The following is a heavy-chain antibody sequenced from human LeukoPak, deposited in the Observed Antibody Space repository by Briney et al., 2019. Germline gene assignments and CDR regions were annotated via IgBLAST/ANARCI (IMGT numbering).Heavy chain of an antibody. Sequence: SETLSLTCTVSGGSISSYYWSWIRQPPGKGLEWIGYIYYSGSTSYNPSLKSRVTISVDRSKNQFSLKLTSVTAADTAVYYCARGRARFGKFHWYFDLWGRGTLVTVSS. J-gene: IGHJ2*01. V-gene: IGHV4-59*12. CDR1: GGSISSYY. CDR3: ARGRARFGKFHWYFDL. D-gene: IGHD3-10*01. CDR2: IYYSGST.